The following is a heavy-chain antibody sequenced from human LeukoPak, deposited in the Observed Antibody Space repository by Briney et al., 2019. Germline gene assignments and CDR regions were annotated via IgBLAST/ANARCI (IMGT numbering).Heavy chain of an antibody. J-gene: IGHJ6*03. CDR3: ARDPSGAGNYYNIRGYYYYMDV. Sequence: ASVKVSCKASGYTFTSYYMHWVRQAPGQGLEWMGIINPSGGSTSYAQKFQGRVTMTRDMSTSTVYMELSSLRSDDTAVYYCARDPSGAGNYYNIRGYYYYMDVWGKGTTVTVSS. V-gene: IGHV1-46*01. CDR2: INPSGGST. D-gene: IGHD3-10*01. CDR1: GYTFTSYY.